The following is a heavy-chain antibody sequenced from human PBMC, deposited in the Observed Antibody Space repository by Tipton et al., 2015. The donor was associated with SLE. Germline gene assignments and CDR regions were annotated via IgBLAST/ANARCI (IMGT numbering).Heavy chain of an antibody. D-gene: IGHD2-8*01. V-gene: IGHV4-34*01. CDR2: IYYSGGP. CDR1: GGSFSSYY. J-gene: IGHJ6*02. Sequence: GLVKPSETLSLTCAVYGGSFSSYYWVWIRQPPGKGLEWVGNIYYSGGPFYSPSLKSRVTLSIDRSKNQFSLNLTSVTAADTAVYYCARGMLTWRGAIVGVDVWGQGTTVNVSS. CDR3: ARGMLTWRGAIVGVDV.